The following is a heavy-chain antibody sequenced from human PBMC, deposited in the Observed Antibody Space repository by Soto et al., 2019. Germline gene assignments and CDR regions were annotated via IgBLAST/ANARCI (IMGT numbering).Heavy chain of an antibody. CDR1: GGSISSGGYY. V-gene: IGHV4-31*03. J-gene: IGHJ5*02. D-gene: IGHD3-22*01. CDR3: ARTSSYDSSGVNWFDP. CDR2: IYYSGST. Sequence: SQTLSLTCTVSGGSISSGGYYWSWIRQHPGKGLEWIGYIYYSGSTYYNPSLKSRVTISVDTSKNQFSLKLSSVTAADTAVYYCARTSSYDSSGVNWFDPWGQGTLVTVSS.